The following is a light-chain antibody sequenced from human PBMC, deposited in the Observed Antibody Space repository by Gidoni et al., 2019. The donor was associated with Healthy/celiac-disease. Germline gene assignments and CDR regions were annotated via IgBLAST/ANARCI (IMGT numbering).Light chain of an antibody. CDR2: AAS. CDR3: QKYNSAPWT. CDR1: QGISNY. V-gene: IGKV1-27*01. Sequence: DXHMTQSPSSLSASVGDRVTITCRASQGISNYLAWYQQKPGKVPKLLIYAASTLQSGVPSRFICSVSGTDFTLTISSLQPEDVATYYCQKYNSAPWTFGQGTKVEIK. J-gene: IGKJ1*01.